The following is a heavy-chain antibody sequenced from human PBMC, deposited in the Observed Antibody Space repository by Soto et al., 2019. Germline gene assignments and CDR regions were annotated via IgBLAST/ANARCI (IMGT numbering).Heavy chain of an antibody. CDR1: GFTFSSYA. Sequence: GGSLRLSCAASGFTFSSYAMHWVRQAPGKGLEWVAVISYDGSNKYYADSVKGRFTISRDNSKNTLYLQMNSLRAEDTAVYYCARNRPMVRANRALDYWGQGTLVTVSS. J-gene: IGHJ4*02. CDR2: ISYDGSNK. V-gene: IGHV3-30-3*01. D-gene: IGHD3-10*01. CDR3: ARNRPMVRANRALDY.